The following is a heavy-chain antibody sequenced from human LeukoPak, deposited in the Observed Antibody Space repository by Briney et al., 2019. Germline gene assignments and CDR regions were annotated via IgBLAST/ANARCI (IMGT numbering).Heavy chain of an antibody. CDR1: GDSLSSSTHY. J-gene: IGHJ4*02. Sequence: PSETLSLTCTLSGDSLSSSTHYWGWIRQSPGKGLEWIGNFFYTGNTYYNPSLKSQVTISVDTSKNQFSLKLSSVTAADTAVYYCARRGRLRPLDYWAREPWSPSPQ. CDR2: FFYTGNT. CDR3: ARRGRLRPLDY. D-gene: IGHD5-12*01. V-gene: IGHV4-39*07.